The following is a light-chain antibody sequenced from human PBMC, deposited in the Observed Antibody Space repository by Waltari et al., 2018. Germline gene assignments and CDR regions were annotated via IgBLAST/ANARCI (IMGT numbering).Light chain of an antibody. J-gene: IGLJ3*02. Sequence: QSVLTQPPSVSAAPGQKVTISCSGSSFNIGNNYVSLYQQVPGTAPKLLIYENNKRPSGIPDRFSGSKSGTSATLGITGLQTGDEADYYCGTWDSGLSGGVFGGGTKLTVL. V-gene: IGLV1-51*02. CDR2: ENN. CDR3: GTWDSGLSGGV. CDR1: SFNIGNNY.